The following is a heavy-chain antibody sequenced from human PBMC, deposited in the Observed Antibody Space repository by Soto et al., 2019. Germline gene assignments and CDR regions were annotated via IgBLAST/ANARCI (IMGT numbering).Heavy chain of an antibody. CDR1: GFSFSSYW. Sequence: VQLVESGGGLVQPGGSLRLSCAVSGFSFSSYWMHWVRQAPGKGLEWVSRINSDGSRTYYADSVKGRFTISRDNAKDTLYLQMNSLGAEDKAVYYCARVRVGSYNWFDPWGQGTLVTVSS. D-gene: IGHD6-13*01. CDR2: INSDGSRT. CDR3: ARVRVGSYNWFDP. V-gene: IGHV3-74*01. J-gene: IGHJ5*02.